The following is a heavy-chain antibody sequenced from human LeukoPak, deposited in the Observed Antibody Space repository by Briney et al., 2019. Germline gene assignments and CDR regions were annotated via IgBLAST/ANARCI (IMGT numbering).Heavy chain of an antibody. CDR3: ARAETITYYDFWSGSTPYYFDY. D-gene: IGHD3-3*01. CDR1: GYTFTGYY. V-gene: IGHV1-2*02. J-gene: IGHJ4*02. CDR2: INPNSGGT. Sequence: ASVKVSCKASGYTFTGYYMHWVRQAPGQGLEWMGWINPNSGGTNYAQKFQGRVTMTRDTSISTANMELSRLRSDDTAVYYCARAETITYYDFWSGSTPYYFDYWGQGTLVTVSS.